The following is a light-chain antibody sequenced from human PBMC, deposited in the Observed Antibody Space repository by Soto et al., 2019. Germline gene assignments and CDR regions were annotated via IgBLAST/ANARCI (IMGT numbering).Light chain of an antibody. CDR1: ESVSNF. V-gene: IGKV3-20*01. CDR2: GAS. Sequence: EIVLTQSPATLSLSPGERATLSCRANESVSNFLAWYLQKPGQAPRFLIYGASSRATGIPDRFSGSGSGTDFTLTISRLEPEDFAVYYCQQYGGTPPITFGQGTRLEIK. J-gene: IGKJ5*01. CDR3: QQYGGTPPIT.